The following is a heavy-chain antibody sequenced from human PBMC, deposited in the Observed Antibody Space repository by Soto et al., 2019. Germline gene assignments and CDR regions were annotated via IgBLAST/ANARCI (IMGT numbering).Heavy chain of an antibody. CDR2: IYHSGST. D-gene: IGHD2-15*01. V-gene: IGHV4-30-2*01. Sequence: QLQLQESSSGLVKPSQTLSLTCAVSGGSISSGGYSWSWIRQPPGKGLEWIGYIYHSGSTYYNPSLKSRVAISVDRSKNQFSLKLRSVTAADTAVYYFASTPSPWGQGTLVTVSS. CDR3: ASTPSP. CDR1: GGSISSGGYS. J-gene: IGHJ5*02.